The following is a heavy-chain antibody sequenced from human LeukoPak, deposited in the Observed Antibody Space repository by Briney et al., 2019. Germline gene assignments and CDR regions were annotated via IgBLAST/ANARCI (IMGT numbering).Heavy chain of an antibody. CDR1: GASNNSFY. CDR2: IYYSGST. D-gene: IGHD6-13*01. J-gene: IGHJ4*02. Sequence: SETLSLSCIVSGASNNSFYWSWLRQPPGKGLEWIGYIYYSGSTNYNPSLKSRVTISVDTSKNQFSLKLSSVTAADTAVYYCASPRGSYSSSWYALDYWGQGTLVTVSS. V-gene: IGHV4-59*08. CDR3: ASPRGSYSSSWYALDY.